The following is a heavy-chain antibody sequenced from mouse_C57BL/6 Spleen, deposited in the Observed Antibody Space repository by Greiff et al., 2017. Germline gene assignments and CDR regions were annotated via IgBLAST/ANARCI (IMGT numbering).Heavy chain of an antibody. Sequence: QVQLKESGPELVQPGASVKLSCKASGYTFTSYDINWVKQRPGKGLEWIGWIYPRAGSTKYNEKFKGKATLTVDTSSSTVYMELHCLTSEDSAVYFCARHLSLYCFDYWGQGTTLTFSS. V-gene: IGHV1-85*01. CDR1: GYTFTSYD. D-gene: IGHD3-2*02. J-gene: IGHJ2*01. CDR2: IYPRAGST. CDR3: ARHLSLYCFDY.